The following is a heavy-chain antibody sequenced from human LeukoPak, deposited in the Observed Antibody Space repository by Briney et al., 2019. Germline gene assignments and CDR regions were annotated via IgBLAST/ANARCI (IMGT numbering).Heavy chain of an antibody. CDR1: GYTFTGYY. CDR3: ARVPTVNYYYYYTDV. CDR2: INPNSGGT. J-gene: IGHJ6*03. Sequence: ASVKVSCKASGYTFTGYYMHWVRQAPGQGLEWMGWINPNSGGTNYAQKFQGRVTMTRDTSISTAYMELSRLRSDDTAVYYCARVPTVNYYYYYTDVWGKGTTVTVSS. D-gene: IGHD4-11*01. V-gene: IGHV1-2*02.